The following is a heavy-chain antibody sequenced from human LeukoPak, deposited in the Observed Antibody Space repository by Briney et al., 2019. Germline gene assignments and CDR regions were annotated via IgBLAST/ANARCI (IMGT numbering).Heavy chain of an antibody. Sequence: ASVKVSCKASGYTFTSYGISWVRQAPGQGLEWMGWISAYNGNTNYAQKLQGRVTMTTDTSTSTAYMELRSLRSDDTGVYYCARNVVPAASEYYYYYGMDVWGQGTTVTVSS. CDR2: ISAYNGNT. V-gene: IGHV1-18*01. D-gene: IGHD2-2*01. CDR3: ARNVVPAASEYYYYYGMDV. J-gene: IGHJ6*02. CDR1: GYTFTSYG.